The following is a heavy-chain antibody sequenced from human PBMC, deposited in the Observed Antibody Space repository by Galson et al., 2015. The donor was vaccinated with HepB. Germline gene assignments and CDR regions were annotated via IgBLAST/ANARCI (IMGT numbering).Heavy chain of an antibody. V-gene: IGHV3-11*01. D-gene: IGHD3-10*01. CDR2: ISSSGSTI. J-gene: IGHJ2*01. CDR3: ARDRVEIGDWYFDL. CDR1: GFTFSDYY. Sequence: SLRLSCAASGFTFSDYYMSWIRQAPGKGLEWVSYISSSGSTIYYADSVKGRFTISRDNAKNSLYLQMNSLRAEDTAVYYCARDRVEIGDWYFDLWGRGTLVTVSS.